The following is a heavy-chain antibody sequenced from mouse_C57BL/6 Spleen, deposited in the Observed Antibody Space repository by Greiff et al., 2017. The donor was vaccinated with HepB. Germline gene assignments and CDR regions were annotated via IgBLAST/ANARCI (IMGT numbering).Heavy chain of an antibody. J-gene: IGHJ3*01. CDR2: IDPSDSYT. CDR3: AREDSSSWFAY. Sequence: QVQLKQPGAELVRPGTSVKLSCKASGYTFTSYWMHWVKQRPGQGLEWIGVIDPSDSYTNYNQKFKGKATLTVDTSSSTAYMQLSSLTSEDSAVYYCAREDSSSWFAYWGQGTLVTVSA. V-gene: IGHV1-59*01. CDR1: GYTFTSYW. D-gene: IGHD3-2*01.